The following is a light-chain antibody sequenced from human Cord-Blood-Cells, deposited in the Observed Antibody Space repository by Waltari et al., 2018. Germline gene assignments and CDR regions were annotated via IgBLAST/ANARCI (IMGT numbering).Light chain of an antibody. J-gene: IGKJ4*01. Sequence: EIVMTQSPATLSVSPGERATLSFRASQSVSSNLAWYQQKPGQAPRLLIYGASTRATGIPARFSVSGSGTEFTLTISSLQSEDFAVYYCQQYNNWPPLTFGGGTKVEIK. CDR2: GAS. CDR1: QSVSSN. CDR3: QQYNNWPPLT. V-gene: IGKV3-15*01.